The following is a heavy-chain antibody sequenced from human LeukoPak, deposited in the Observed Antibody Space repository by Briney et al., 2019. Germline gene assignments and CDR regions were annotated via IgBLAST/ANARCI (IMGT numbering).Heavy chain of an antibody. CDR2: MNPNSGNT. D-gene: IGHD5-18*01. CDR1: GYTFTSYD. Sequence: GASVKVSCKDSGYTFTSYDINWVRQATGQGLEWMGWMNPNSGNTGYAQKFQGRVTMTRNTSISTAYMELSSLRSEDTAVYYCARDNGGTAMAYYYYYYMDVWGKGTTVTISS. CDR3: ARDNGGTAMAYYYYYYMDV. J-gene: IGHJ6*03. V-gene: IGHV1-8*01.